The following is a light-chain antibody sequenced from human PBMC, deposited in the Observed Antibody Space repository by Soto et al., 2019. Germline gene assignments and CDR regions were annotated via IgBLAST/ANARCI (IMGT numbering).Light chain of an antibody. J-gene: IGKJ2*01. V-gene: IGKV3-15*01. CDR1: QSVSSN. Sequence: EIVMTQSPATLSVFPGERATLSCRASQSVSSNLAWYQQKPGQAPRLLIYGASTRATGIPARFSGSGSGTEFTLTISSLQSEDFAVYCCQQYDNWPPYTFGQGTKLEIK. CDR3: QQYDNWPPYT. CDR2: GAS.